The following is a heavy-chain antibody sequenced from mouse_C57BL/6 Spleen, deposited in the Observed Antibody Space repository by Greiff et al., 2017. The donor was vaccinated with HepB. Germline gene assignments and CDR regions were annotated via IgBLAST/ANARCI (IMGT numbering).Heavy chain of an antibody. CDR1: GYTFTSYR. CDR2: IHPNSGST. CDR3: ARCHYDPRKGFDY. D-gene: IGHD2-4*01. J-gene: IGHJ2*01. V-gene: IGHV1-64*01. Sequence: QVQLQQPGAELVKPGASVKLSCKASGYTFTSYRMHWVKQRPGQGLEWIGMIHPNSGSTNYNEKFKSKATLTVDKSSSTAYMQLSSLTSEDSAVYYCARCHYDPRKGFDYWGQGTTLTVSS.